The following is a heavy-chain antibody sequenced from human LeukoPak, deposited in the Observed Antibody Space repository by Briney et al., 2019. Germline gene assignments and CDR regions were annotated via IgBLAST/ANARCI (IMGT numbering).Heavy chain of an antibody. V-gene: IGHV3-7*01. CDR2: INKDADKL. J-gene: IGHJ4*02. D-gene: IGHD2-15*01. Sequence: PGGSLRLSCVASGFSLSDYWMSWVRQTPGKGLEWVANINKDADKLYYLDSVKGRFTISRDSAKNSLFLQMNSLSAEDTAIYYCARDGSSLDYWGQGTLVTVSS. CDR3: ARDGSSLDY. CDR1: GFSLSDYW.